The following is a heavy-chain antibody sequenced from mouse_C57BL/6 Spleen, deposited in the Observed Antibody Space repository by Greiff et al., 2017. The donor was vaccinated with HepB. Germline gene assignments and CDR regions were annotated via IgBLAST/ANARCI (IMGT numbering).Heavy chain of an antibody. J-gene: IGHJ1*03. CDR3: ARDYYDYAGYFDV. V-gene: IGHV5-6*01. D-gene: IGHD2-4*01. Sequence: EVQLVESGGDLVKPGGSLKLSCAASGFTFSSYGMSWVRQTPDKRLEWVATISSGGSYTYYPDSVKGRFTITSDNAKNTRYLQMSSLKSEDPAMYYCARDYYDYAGYFDVWGTGTTVTVSS. CDR2: ISSGGSYT. CDR1: GFTFSSYG.